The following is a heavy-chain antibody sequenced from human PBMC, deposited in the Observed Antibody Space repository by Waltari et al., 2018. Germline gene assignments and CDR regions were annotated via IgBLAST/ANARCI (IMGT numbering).Heavy chain of an antibody. V-gene: IGHV4-30-2*01. CDR3: ARGDVEHFDF. D-gene: IGHD1-1*01. Sequence: QLQLQESGSGLVKPSQTLSLTCAVLGASISSGGYSWNWIRQPPGKGLEWLGLMFPSGANYRSPSLRSRVSISVDKSKNQISLILNSVTAADTAVYYCARGDVEHFDFWGQGTLVTVSS. CDR2: MFPSGAN. J-gene: IGHJ4*02. CDR1: GASISSGGYS.